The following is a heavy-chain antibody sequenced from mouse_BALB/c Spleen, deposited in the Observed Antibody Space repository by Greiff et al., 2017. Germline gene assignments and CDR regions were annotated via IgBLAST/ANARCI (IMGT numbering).Heavy chain of an antibody. Sequence: VQLQQSGAELARPGASVKLSCKASGYTFTSYWMQWVKQRPGQGLEWIGAIYPGDGDTRYTQKFKGKATLTADKSSSTAYMQLSSLASEDSAVYYCARKGITTVVEAMDYWGQGTSVTVSS. CDR1: GYTFTSYW. J-gene: IGHJ4*01. D-gene: IGHD1-1*01. V-gene: IGHV1-87*01. CDR2: IYPGDGDT. CDR3: ARKGITTVVEAMDY.